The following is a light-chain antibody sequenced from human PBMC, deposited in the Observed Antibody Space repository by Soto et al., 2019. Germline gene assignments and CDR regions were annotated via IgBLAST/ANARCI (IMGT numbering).Light chain of an antibody. J-gene: IGKJ1*01. CDR3: QQYNTYWT. CDR1: QNVNTW. Sequence: DIQMTQFPSALSASVGDRVTITCRASQNVNTWVAWYQHKPGKAPQLLIYDASVLETGVPSRFSGSGSGTEFTLAISGLQSDDFATYSCQQYNTYWTFGPGTKVDIK. CDR2: DAS. V-gene: IGKV1-5*01.